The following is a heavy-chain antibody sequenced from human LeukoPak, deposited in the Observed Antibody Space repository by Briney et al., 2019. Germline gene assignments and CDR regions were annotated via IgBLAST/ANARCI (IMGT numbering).Heavy chain of an antibody. Sequence: GSLRLSCAASGFTFSSYWMSWVRQAPGKGMEWVANIKQDGSEKYYVDSVKGRFTISRDNAKNSLYLQMNSLRAEDTAVYYCARAAGTYYDFWSGYLDYWGQGTLVTVSS. CDR1: GFTFSSYW. J-gene: IGHJ4*02. V-gene: IGHV3-7*01. D-gene: IGHD3-3*01. CDR3: ARAAGTYYDFWSGYLDY. CDR2: IKQDGSEK.